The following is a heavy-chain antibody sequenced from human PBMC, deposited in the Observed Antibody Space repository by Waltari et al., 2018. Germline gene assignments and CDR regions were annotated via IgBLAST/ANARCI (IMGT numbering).Heavy chain of an antibody. J-gene: IGHJ6*03. CDR3: ARSGGRYYYMDV. CDR1: GFSLSTSGMR. V-gene: IGHV2-70*04. CDR2: IDWDDDK. D-gene: IGHD2-15*01. Sequence: QVTLKESGPALVKPTQTLTLTCTFSGFSLSTSGMRVSWIRQPPGKALEWLARIDWDDDKFYSTSLKTRLTISKDTSKNQVVLTMTNMDPVDTATYYCARSGGRYYYMDVWGKGTTVTVSS.